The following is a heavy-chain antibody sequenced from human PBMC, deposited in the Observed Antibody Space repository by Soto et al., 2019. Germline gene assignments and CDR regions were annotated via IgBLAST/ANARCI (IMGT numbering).Heavy chain of an antibody. D-gene: IGHD6-6*01. CDR3: ARDVWGQLVSPPFDY. Sequence: QVQLVQSGAEVKKPGASVKVSCKASGYTFTSYGISWVRQAPGQGLEWMGWISAYNGNTNYAQKLQGRITMTTDTSTSTAYMELRSLRSDDTAVYYCARDVWGQLVSPPFDYWGQGTLVTVSS. V-gene: IGHV1-18*04. CDR1: GYTFTSYG. J-gene: IGHJ4*02. CDR2: ISAYNGNT.